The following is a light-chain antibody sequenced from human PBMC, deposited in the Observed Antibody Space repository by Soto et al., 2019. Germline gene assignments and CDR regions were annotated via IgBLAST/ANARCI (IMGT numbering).Light chain of an antibody. J-gene: IGKJ1*01. CDR3: QQFHYWWT. Sequence: EIVLTQSPATLSLSPGETATLSCGASQRVSNNYLAWYQQKPGLAPRLLIYDASTRATGIPARFSGSGSGTEFTLTISSLQSEDFAFYYCQQFHYWWTFGQGTKVDIK. CDR2: DAS. CDR1: QRVSNNY. V-gene: IGKV3D-20*01.